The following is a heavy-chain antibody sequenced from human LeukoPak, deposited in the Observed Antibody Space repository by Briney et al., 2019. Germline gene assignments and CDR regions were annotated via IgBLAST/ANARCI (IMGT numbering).Heavy chain of an antibody. V-gene: IGHV4-59*01. CDR1: GGSINSYY. CDR2: IYYSGST. Sequence: SETLSLTCTVSGGSINSYYWSWIRQPPGKGLEWIGYIYYSGSTNYNPSLKSRLTISVDTSKNQFSLKLSSVTAADTAVYYCARAAYYYDSSGYYPYYYYMDVWGKGTTVTVSS. CDR3: ARAAYYYDSSGYYPYYYYMDV. D-gene: IGHD3-22*01. J-gene: IGHJ6*03.